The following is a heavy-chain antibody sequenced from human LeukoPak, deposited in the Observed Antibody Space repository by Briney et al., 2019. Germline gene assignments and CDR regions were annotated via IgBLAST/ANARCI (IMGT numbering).Heavy chain of an antibody. D-gene: IGHD4-17*01. J-gene: IGHJ5*02. V-gene: IGHV3-7*03. CDR3: ARDYYGDGGDNWFDP. CDR2: IKEDGSEK. Sequence: GGSLRLSCAASGFTFSSYWMSWVRQAPGKGLEWVADIKEDGSEKYYVDSVKGRFTISRDNSKNTLYLQMNSLRAEDTAVYYCARDYYGDGGDNWFDPWGQGTLVTVSS. CDR1: GFTFSSYW.